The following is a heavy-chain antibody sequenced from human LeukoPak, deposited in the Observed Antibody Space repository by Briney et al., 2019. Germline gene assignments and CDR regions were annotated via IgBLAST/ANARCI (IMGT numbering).Heavy chain of an antibody. CDR1: GYTFTGYY. J-gene: IGHJ4*02. CDR2: INPNSDGT. Sequence: ASVKVSCKASGYTFTGYYMHWVRQAPGQGLEWMGWINPNSDGTNYAQKFQGRVTMTRDTSISTAYMELSRLRSDDTAVYYCARAAVSGSYPSLFDYWGQGTLVTVSS. V-gene: IGHV1-2*02. D-gene: IGHD1-26*01. CDR3: ARAAVSGSYPSLFDY.